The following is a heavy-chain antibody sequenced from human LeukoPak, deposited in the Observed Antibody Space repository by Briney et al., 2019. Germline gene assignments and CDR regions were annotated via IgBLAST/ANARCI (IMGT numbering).Heavy chain of an antibody. CDR3: ARGGDHSSSWYLTSEFDY. CDR1: GGSISSYY. D-gene: IGHD6-13*01. V-gene: IGHV4-59*01. CDR2: IYYSGST. Sequence: PSETLSLTCTVPGGSISSYYWSWIRQPPGKGLEWIGYIYYSGSTNYNPSLKSRVTISVDTSKNQFSLKLSSVTAADTAVYYCARGGDHSSSWYLTSEFDYWGQGTLVTVSS. J-gene: IGHJ4*02.